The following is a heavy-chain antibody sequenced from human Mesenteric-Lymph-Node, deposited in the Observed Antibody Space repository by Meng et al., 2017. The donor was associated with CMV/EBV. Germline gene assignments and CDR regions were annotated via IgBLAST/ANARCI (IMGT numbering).Heavy chain of an antibody. J-gene: IGHJ4*02. CDR3: ARGGIYSSSWYYFDY. D-gene: IGHD6-13*01. Sequence: GESLKISCAASGFTFSSYSMNWVRQAPGKGLEWVSSISNTNDYKYYADSLKGRFTISRDNAKNSLYLQMNSLRAEDTAVYYCARGGIYSSSWYYFDYWGQGTLVTVSS. V-gene: IGHV3-21*01. CDR2: ISNTNDYK. CDR1: GFTFSSYS.